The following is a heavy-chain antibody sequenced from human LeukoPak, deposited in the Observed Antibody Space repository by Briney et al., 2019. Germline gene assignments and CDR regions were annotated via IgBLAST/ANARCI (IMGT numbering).Heavy chain of an antibody. CDR3: ARASVVAAGGPWFDP. V-gene: IGHV4-30-4*01. Sequence: SETLSLTCTVSGGSISSGDYYWSWIRQPPGKGLEWIVSIYYSGSTYYNPSLKSRVTISVDTSKNQFSLKLNSVTAADTAVYYCARASVVAAGGPWFDPWGQGTLVTVSS. CDR2: IYYSGST. CDR1: GGSISSGDYY. J-gene: IGHJ5*02. D-gene: IGHD2-15*01.